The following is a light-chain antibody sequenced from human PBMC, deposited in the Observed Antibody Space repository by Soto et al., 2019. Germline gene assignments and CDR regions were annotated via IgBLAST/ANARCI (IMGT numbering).Light chain of an antibody. V-gene: IGKV3-15*01. Sequence: EIVMTQSPVTLSVSPGERVTLSCRASQSVTTNLAWYQRKPGQAPRLLIYGISTRATGIPTRFSGSGSGTEFTLTISSLQSEDFATYYCQQSYSSLGFTFGPGTKVDL. J-gene: IGKJ3*01. CDR3: QQSYSSLGFT. CDR1: QSVTTN. CDR2: GIS.